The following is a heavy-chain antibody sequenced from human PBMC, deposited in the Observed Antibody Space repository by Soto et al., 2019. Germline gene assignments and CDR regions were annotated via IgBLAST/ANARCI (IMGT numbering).Heavy chain of an antibody. Sequence: QVQLQESGPGLVKPSETLSLNCTVSGGPISSYYWSWIRQSPGKGLEWIGYIYYSGSTNYNPSLKTRVTISVDTSKNQFPLELSSVTAADTAVYYCATGSTGSPPRLDYWGQGTLVTVSS. CDR1: GGPISSYY. CDR2: IYYSGST. V-gene: IGHV4-59*01. J-gene: IGHJ4*02. D-gene: IGHD2-2*01. CDR3: ATGSTGSPPRLDY.